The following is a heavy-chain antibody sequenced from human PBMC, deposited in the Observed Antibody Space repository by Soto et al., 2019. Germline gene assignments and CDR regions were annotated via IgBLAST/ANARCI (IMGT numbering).Heavy chain of an antibody. V-gene: IGHV4-59*08. CDR1: GGSSSSYY. J-gene: IGHJ4*02. CDR3: ARHEDYSHFDY. CDR2: IYYSGST. D-gene: IGHD2-21*01. Sequence: QVQLQESGPGLVKPSETLSLTCTVSGGSSSSYYWSWIRQPTGKGLAWIGYIYYSGSTNYNPSLKSRVTLSVETSKNQFSLKLSSVTAADTAVYYCARHEDYSHFDYWGQGTLVTVSS.